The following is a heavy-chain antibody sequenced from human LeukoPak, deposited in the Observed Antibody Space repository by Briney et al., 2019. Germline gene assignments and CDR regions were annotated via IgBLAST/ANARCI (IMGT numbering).Heavy chain of an antibody. CDR1: GGSMSSSGYY. V-gene: IGHV4-39*01. CDR2: LYYSGYI. Sequence: SETLSLTCTVSGGSMSSSGYYWGWIRQPPGKGLEWIGSLYYSGYIYYNPSLKGRVAISVDKSKNQFSLRLNSVTAADMAVYYCARHDLWGQGTLVTVAS. J-gene: IGHJ4*02. CDR3: ARHDL.